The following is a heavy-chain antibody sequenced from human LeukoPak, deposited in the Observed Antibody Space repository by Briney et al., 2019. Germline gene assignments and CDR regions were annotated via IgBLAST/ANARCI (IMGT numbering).Heavy chain of an antibody. J-gene: IGHJ5*02. CDR2: IYPGDSDT. V-gene: IGHV5-51*01. Sequence: GESLKISCKGSGYSCTSYWIGWVRQMPGKGLEWMGIIYPGDSDTRYSPSFQGQVTISADKSISTAYLQWSSLKASDTAMYYCARTAGQWLMQYNWFDPWGQGTLVTVSS. CDR1: GYSCTSYW. CDR3: ARTAGQWLMQYNWFDP. D-gene: IGHD6-19*01.